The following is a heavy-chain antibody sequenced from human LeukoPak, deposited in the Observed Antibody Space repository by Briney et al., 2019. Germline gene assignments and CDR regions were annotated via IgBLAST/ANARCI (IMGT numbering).Heavy chain of an antibody. Sequence: PGGSLRLSCAASGFTFSSYAMHWVRQAPGKGLGWVAVISYDGSNKYYADSVKGRFTISRDNSKNTLYLQMNSLRAEDTAVYYCAKDGGSGSYDYWGQGTLVTVSS. V-gene: IGHV3-30*04. CDR3: AKDGGSGSYDY. CDR2: ISYDGSNK. CDR1: GFTFSSYA. D-gene: IGHD1-26*01. J-gene: IGHJ4*02.